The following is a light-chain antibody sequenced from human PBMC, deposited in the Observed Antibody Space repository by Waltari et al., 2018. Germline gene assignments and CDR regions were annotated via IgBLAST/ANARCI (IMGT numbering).Light chain of an antibody. V-gene: IGKV3-20*01. CDR2: DAS. CDR1: QSISKY. J-gene: IGKJ1*01. Sequence: EIMLTQSPGTLSLSTVERATLSCRASQSISKYLACYQQKPGQAPRLLSYDASIRATGIPDSFSGSGYGTDFSLTISRLEPEDYAVYYCQKYGSLPATFGRGTKVEIK. CDR3: QKYGSLPAT.